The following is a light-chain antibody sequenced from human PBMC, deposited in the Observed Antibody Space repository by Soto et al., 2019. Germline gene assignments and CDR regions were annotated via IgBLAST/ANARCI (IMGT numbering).Light chain of an antibody. CDR1: SSDVGGYNF. Sequence: QSALTQPPSASGSPGQSVTISCTGTSSDVGGYNFVSWYHQLPGKAPKLLIYEVSKRPSGVPDRFSGSKSGNTASLTVSGLQAEDEADYYCNSYAGSNNFAVFGGGTKLTVL. CDR3: NSYAGSNNFAV. V-gene: IGLV2-8*01. J-gene: IGLJ2*01. CDR2: EVS.